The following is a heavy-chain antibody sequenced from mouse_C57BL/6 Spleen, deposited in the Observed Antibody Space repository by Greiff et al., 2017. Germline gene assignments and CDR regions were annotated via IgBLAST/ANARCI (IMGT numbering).Heavy chain of an antibody. CDR2: IDPETGGT. CDR1: GYTFTDYE. Sequence: QVQLQQSGAELVRPGASVTLSCKASGYTFTDYEMHWVKQTPVHGLEWIGAIDPETGGTAYNQKFKGKAILTADKSSSTAYMELRSLTSEDSAVYYCTSSPPYYYGSSLVDYWGQGTTLTVSS. V-gene: IGHV1-15*01. CDR3: TSSPPYYYGSSLVDY. D-gene: IGHD1-1*01. J-gene: IGHJ2*01.